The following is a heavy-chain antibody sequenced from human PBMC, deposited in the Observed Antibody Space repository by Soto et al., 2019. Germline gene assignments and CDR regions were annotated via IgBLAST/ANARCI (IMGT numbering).Heavy chain of an antibody. CDR3: TGDASRESSARGWVDP. CDR2: ISSNSAYI. CDR1: GFTFRSFT. D-gene: IGHD6-25*01. Sequence: GGSLRLSCAASGFTFRSFTLNWVRQAPGKGLEWVSTISSNSAYINYTDALRGRFTIARDNAKNALHLQMNSLRAKDTAVYYCTGDASRESSARGWVDPWGPGTLVTVSS. J-gene: IGHJ5*02. V-gene: IGHV3-21*01.